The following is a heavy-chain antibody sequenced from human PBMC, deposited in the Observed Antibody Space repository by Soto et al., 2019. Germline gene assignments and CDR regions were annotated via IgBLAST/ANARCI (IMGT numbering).Heavy chain of an antibody. V-gene: IGHV4-59*01. J-gene: IGHJ3*02. CDR2: IYYSGST. Sequence: SETLSLTCTVSGGSISSYYWSWIRQPPGKGLEWIGYIYYSGSTNYNPSLKSRVTISVDTSKNQFSLKLSSVTAADTAVYYCARLAVAGTRGVGAFDIWGQGTMVTVSS. D-gene: IGHD6-19*01. CDR1: GGSISSYY. CDR3: ARLAVAGTRGVGAFDI.